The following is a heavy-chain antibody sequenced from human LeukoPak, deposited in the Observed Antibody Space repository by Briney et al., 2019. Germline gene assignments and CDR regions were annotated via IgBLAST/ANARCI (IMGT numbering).Heavy chain of an antibody. V-gene: IGHV3-48*01. D-gene: IGHD3-3*01. CDR1: GFTFSIDS. CDR2: INSGGSTT. J-gene: IGHJ4*02. CDR3: TKEVRFQIDY. Sequence: GGSLRLSCAASGFTFSIDSMNWVRQAPGKGLEWISYINSGGSTTYYADSVKGRFTISRDNAKNSLYLQMNSLRAEDTAVYYCTKEVRFQIDYWGQGTLVTVSA.